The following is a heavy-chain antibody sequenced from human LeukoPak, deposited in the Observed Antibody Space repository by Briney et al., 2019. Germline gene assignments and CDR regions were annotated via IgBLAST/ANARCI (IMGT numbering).Heavy chain of an antibody. CDR2: ISGSGGST. J-gene: IGHJ4*02. CDR1: GFTFSSYA. V-gene: IGHV3-23*01. D-gene: IGHD3-3*01. CDR3: AKDSGVGVVIILDY. Sequence: GGSLRLSCAASGFTFSSYAMSWVRQAPGKGLELVSAISGSGGSTYYADSVKGRFTISRDNSKNTLYLQMNSLRAEDTAVYYCAKDSGVGVVIILDYWGQGTLVTVSS.